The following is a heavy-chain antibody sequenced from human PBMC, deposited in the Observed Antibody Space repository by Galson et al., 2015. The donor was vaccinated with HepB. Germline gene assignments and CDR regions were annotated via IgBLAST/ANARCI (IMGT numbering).Heavy chain of an antibody. CDR3: ARGGGKNLAGLFHYYYYGLDV. V-gene: IGHV3-11*01. Sequence: SLRLSCAASGFTFSDYYMSWIRQAPGKGLEWLSYISSSGDTIYYADSVRGRFTISRDNANNSLYLQMNSLRAEDTAVYYCARGGGKNLAGLFHYYYYGLDVWGQGTTVTVPS. CDR2: ISSSGDTI. D-gene: IGHD6-19*01. J-gene: IGHJ6*02. CDR1: GFTFSDYY.